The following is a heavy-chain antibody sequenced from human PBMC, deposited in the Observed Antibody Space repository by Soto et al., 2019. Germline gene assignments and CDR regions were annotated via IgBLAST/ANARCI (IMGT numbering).Heavy chain of an antibody. D-gene: IGHD5-12*01. V-gene: IGHV4-31*03. J-gene: IGHJ6*02. CDR2: IYYSGST. CDR3: AGTHLRDGYNFGTSYYYGMDV. CDR1: GGSISSGGYY. Sequence: SETLSLTCTVSGGSISSGGYYWSWIRQHPGKGLEWIGYIYYSGSTYYNPSLKSRVTISVDTSKNQFSLKLSSVTAADTAVYYCAGTHLRDGYNFGTSYYYGMDVWGQGTTVT.